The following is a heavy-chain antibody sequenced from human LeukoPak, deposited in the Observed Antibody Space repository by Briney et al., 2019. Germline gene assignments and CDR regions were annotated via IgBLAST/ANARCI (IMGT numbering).Heavy chain of an antibody. CDR1: GGTFSSYA. D-gene: IGHD2-2*01. J-gene: IGHJ6*03. V-gene: IGHV1-69*13. CDR3: ARGFVVVPAASPYYYMDV. CDR2: IIPIFGTA. Sequence: SVKVSCKASGGTFSSYAISWVRQAPGQGLEWKGGIIPIFGTANYAQKFQGRVTITADESTSTAYMELSSLRSEDTAVYYCARGFVVVPAASPYYYMDVWGKGTTVTVSS.